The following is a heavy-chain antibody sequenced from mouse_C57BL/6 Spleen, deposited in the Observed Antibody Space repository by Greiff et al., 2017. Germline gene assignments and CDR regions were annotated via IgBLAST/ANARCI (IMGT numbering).Heavy chain of an antibody. CDR2: INPSTGGT. V-gene: IGHV1-42*01. Sequence: EVQGVESGPELVKPGASVKISCKASGYSFTGYYMNWVKQSPEKSLEWIGEINPSTGGTTYNQKFKAKATLTVDKSSSTAYMQLKSLTSEDSAVYYCARGGAYWGQGTLVTVSA. CDR1: GYSFTGYY. CDR3: ARGGAY. J-gene: IGHJ3*01.